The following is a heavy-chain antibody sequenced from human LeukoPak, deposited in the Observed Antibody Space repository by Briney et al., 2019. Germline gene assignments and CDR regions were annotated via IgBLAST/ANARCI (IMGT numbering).Heavy chain of an antibody. V-gene: IGHV1-18*01. D-gene: IGHD6-13*01. CDR3: ARCSCGGSSWYRGGYYYYYGMDV. Sequence: ASVKVSFKASGYTFTSYGISWVRQAPGQGLEWMGWISAYNGNTNYAQKLQGRVTMTTDTSTSTAYMELRSLRSDDTAVYYCARCSCGGSSWYRGGYYYYYGMDVWGQGTTVTVSS. J-gene: IGHJ6*02. CDR2: ISAYNGNT. CDR1: GYTFTSYG.